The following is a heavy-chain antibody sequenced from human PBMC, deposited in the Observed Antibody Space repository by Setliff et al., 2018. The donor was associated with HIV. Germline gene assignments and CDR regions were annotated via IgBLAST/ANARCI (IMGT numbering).Heavy chain of an antibody. CDR3: ARGGDPPYDFLGMDV. V-gene: IGHV1-18*01. CDR1: GYTLTAYG. D-gene: IGHD3-10*01. CDR2: FTSYNNQA. J-gene: IGHJ6*02. Sequence: ASVKVSCKISGYTLTAYGLNWVRQAPGQGPEWMGWFTSYNNQAEYAPKYQGRVTMTIDTSTSTAYMELRNLKYDDTAVYYCARGGDPPYDFLGMDVWGQGTTVTVSS.